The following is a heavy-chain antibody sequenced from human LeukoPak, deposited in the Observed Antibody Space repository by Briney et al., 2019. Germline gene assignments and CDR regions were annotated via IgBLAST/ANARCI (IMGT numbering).Heavy chain of an antibody. CDR3: AKDGGFDWLSHYGMDV. D-gene: IGHD3-9*01. CDR2: ISWNSGSI. CDR1: GFTFDDYA. J-gene: IGHJ6*02. V-gene: IGHV3-9*01. Sequence: GGSLRLPCAASGFTFDDYAIHWVRQAPGKGLEWVSGISWNSGSIGYADSVKGRFTISRDNAKNSLYLQMNSLRAEDTALYYCAKDGGFDWLSHYGMDVWGQGTTVTVSS.